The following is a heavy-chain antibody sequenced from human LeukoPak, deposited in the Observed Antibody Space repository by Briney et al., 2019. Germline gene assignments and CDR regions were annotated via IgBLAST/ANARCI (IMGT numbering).Heavy chain of an antibody. J-gene: IGHJ4*01. Sequence: PGGSLRLSCAASGFTFNTFHMNWVRQAPGKGLEWVSSITSSGTYITYADSVQGRFTISRDNAKNSLYLQMNSLRVDDTALYYCARESGGWDLDYWGHGTLVAVSS. D-gene: IGHD1-26*01. CDR3: ARESGGWDLDY. CDR2: ITSSGTYI. V-gene: IGHV3-21*06. CDR1: GFTFNTFH.